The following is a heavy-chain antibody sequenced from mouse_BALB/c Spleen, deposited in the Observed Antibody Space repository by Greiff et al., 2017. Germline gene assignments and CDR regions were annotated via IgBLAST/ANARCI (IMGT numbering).Heavy chain of an antibody. CDR1: GFTFSSYT. D-gene: IGHD2-4*01. V-gene: IGHV5-9*03. CDR2: ISSGGGNT. CDR3: ATSTMITGMDY. J-gene: IGHJ4*01. Sequence: EVKVVESGGGLVKPGGSLKLSCAASGFTFSSYTMSWVRQTPEKRLEWVATISSGGGNTYYPDSVKGRFTISRDNAKNNLYLQMSSLRSEDTALYYCATSTMITGMDYWGQGTSVTVSS.